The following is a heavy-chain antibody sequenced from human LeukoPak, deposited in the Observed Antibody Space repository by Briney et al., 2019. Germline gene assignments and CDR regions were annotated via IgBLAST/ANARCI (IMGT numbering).Heavy chain of an antibody. V-gene: IGHV1-46*01. Sequence: GASVKVSCKASGYTYTHYYMHWVRQDPGQGLEWMGTINPSGGSTSYAQKFQGRVTMTRDTSTSTVYMELSSLRTEDTAVFYCARAYTYGLNYWGQGTLVTVSS. CDR3: ARAYTYGLNY. CDR1: GYTYTHYY. J-gene: IGHJ4*02. D-gene: IGHD5-18*01. CDR2: INPSGGST.